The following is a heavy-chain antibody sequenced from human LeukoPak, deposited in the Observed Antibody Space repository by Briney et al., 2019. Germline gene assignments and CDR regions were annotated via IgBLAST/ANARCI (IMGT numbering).Heavy chain of an antibody. CDR3: ARDGRVGETPQPTDAFDI. D-gene: IGHD1-26*01. Sequence: SQTLSLSCAISGDSVSSGTTAWNWIRQSPSRGLEWLGRTYYRSKWYNDYAVSVKSRLTINPDTSKNQFSLQLNSVTPEDTAAYYYARDGRVGETPQPTDAFDIWGQGTMVTVSS. CDR1: GDSVSSGTTA. CDR2: TYYRSKWYN. V-gene: IGHV6-1*01. J-gene: IGHJ3*02.